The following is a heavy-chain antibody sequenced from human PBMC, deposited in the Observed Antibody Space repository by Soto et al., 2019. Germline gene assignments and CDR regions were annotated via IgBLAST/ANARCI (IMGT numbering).Heavy chain of an antibody. J-gene: IGHJ4*01. Sequence: SETLSLTCTVSCGSINNNFWGWIRQPPGKGLEWIGYVYYDGHTDYNPSLESRVTIAIDTSKNQFSLKLNSVTAADTAVYYCAKGNGWYYYWGQGTLVTISS. CDR2: VYYDGHT. CDR1: CGSINNNF. D-gene: IGHD6-19*01. CDR3: AKGNGWYYY. V-gene: IGHV4-59*01.